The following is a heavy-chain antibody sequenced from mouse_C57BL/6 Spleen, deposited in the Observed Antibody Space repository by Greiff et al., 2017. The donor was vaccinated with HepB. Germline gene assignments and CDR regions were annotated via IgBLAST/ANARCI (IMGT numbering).Heavy chain of an antibody. V-gene: IGHV1-55*01. CDR2: IYPGSGST. J-gene: IGHJ2*01. CDR1: GYTFTSYW. CDR3: ARVPLYYGSSYDYFDY. D-gene: IGHD1-1*01. Sequence: VQLQQPGAELVKPGASVKMSCKASGYTFTSYWITWVKQRPGQGLEWIGDIYPGSGSTNYNEKFKSKATLTVDTSSSTAYMQLSSLTSEDSAVYYCARVPLYYGSSYDYFDYWGQGTTLTVSS.